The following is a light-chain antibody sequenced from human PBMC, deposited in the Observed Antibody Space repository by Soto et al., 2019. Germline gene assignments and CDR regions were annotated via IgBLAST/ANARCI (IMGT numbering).Light chain of an antibody. Sequence: DIQMTQSPSTLSASVGDRVTLTCRASHSITNWLAWCQQKLGKVPKLLIYKASTLESGVLSRFSGSGSGTEFTLPISSLQPDDFVTYYCLQYNSYSQYTFGQGTKLDIK. CDR3: LQYNSYSQYT. CDR2: KAS. V-gene: IGKV1-5*03. CDR1: HSITNW. J-gene: IGKJ2*01.